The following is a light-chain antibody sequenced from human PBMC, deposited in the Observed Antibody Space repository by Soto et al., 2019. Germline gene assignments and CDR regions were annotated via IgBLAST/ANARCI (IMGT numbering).Light chain of an antibody. CDR1: QRVSGGF. V-gene: IGKV3D-20*01. CDR3: QQYSKWPIT. Sequence: DIVLTQSPATLSLSPGERATLYCWASQRVSGGFLAWYQQKPGLAPRLILYDTSFRATGIPARFSGSGSGTEFSLTISSLQSEDFAVYYCQQYSKWPITFGQGTRLEIK. CDR2: DTS. J-gene: IGKJ5*01.